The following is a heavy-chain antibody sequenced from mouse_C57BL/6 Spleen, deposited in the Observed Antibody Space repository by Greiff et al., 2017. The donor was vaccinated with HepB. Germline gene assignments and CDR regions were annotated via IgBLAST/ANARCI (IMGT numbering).Heavy chain of an antibody. CDR2: ISYDGSN. D-gene: IGHD2-4*01. Sequence: EVQVVESGPGLVKPSQSLSLTCSVTGYSITSGYYWNWIRQFPGNKLEWMGYISYDGSNNYNPSLKNRISITRDTSKNQFFLKLNSVTTEDTATYYCAIYDYLYYYAMDYWGQGTSVTVSS. V-gene: IGHV3-6*01. CDR1: GYSITSGYY. CDR3: AIYDYLYYYAMDY. J-gene: IGHJ4*01.